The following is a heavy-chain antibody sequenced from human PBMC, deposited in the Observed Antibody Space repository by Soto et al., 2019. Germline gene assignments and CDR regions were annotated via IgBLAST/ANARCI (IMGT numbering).Heavy chain of an antibody. Sequence: SDTLSLTCAVYGGSFSGYYWSWIRQPPGKGLEWIGEINHSGSTNYNPSLKGRFTISRDNSKNTLYLQMNSLRAEDTAVYYCAKDLNDSSSWPLHYYYYGMDVWGQGTTVTVS. J-gene: IGHJ6*02. CDR2: INHSGST. CDR1: GGSFSGYY. CDR3: AKDLNDSSSWPLHYYYYGMDV. V-gene: IGHV4-34*01. D-gene: IGHD6-13*01.